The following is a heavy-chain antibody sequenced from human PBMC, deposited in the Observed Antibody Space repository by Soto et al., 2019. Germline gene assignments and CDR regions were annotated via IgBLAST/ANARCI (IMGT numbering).Heavy chain of an antibody. J-gene: IGHJ4*02. CDR2: ISSSDSII. CDR3: ARDLGYYDSSGYFDY. V-gene: IGHV3-11*01. Sequence: GGSLRLSCAASGFTFSGYYMSWIRRAPGKGLEWVSYISSSDSIIYYSDSVKGRFIISRDNAKNSLYLQMNSLRAEDTAVYYCARDLGYYDSSGYFDYWGQGTLVTVSS. D-gene: IGHD3-22*01. CDR1: GFTFSGYY.